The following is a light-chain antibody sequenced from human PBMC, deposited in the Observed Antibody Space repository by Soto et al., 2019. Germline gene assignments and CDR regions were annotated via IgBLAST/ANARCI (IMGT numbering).Light chain of an antibody. CDR1: QTVNSAY. CDR2: GVF. J-gene: IGKJ2*01. Sequence: ETVLTQSPGTVSLSPGERATLSCTTSQTVNSAYLAWYQQKPCQAPRLLIYGVFNRATGIPDRFSGRGSGPYFTLTISGLETEDSAVYYRQHYDGSPRTFGQGTNLEI. V-gene: IGKV3-20*01. CDR3: QHYDGSPRT.